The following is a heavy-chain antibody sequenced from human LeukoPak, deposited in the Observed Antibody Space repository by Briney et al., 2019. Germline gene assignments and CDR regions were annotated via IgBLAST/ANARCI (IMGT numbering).Heavy chain of an antibody. Sequence: PSETLSLTCTVSGGSISSGSYYWSWIRQPAGKGLEWIGRIYTSGSTNYNPSLKSRVTISVDTSKNQFSLKLSSVTAADTAVYYCARDYTGGNPSYYYYYYMDVWGKGTTVTVSS. CDR1: GGSISSGSYY. CDR2: IYTSGST. CDR3: ARDYTGGNPSYYYYYYMDV. D-gene: IGHD4-23*01. V-gene: IGHV4-61*02. J-gene: IGHJ6*03.